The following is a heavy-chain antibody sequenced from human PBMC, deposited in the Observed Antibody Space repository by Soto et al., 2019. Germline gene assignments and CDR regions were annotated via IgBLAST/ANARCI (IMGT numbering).Heavy chain of an antibody. Sequence: QVQLVESGGGVVQPGRSLRLSCAASGFTFSSYAMHWVRQAPGKGLEWVAVISYDGSNKYYADSVKGRFTISRDNSKNTLYLQMNSLRAEDTAVYYCAREVGYWGQGTLVTGSS. CDR3: AREVGY. CDR2: ISYDGSNK. V-gene: IGHV3-30-3*01. CDR1: GFTFSSYA. J-gene: IGHJ4*02.